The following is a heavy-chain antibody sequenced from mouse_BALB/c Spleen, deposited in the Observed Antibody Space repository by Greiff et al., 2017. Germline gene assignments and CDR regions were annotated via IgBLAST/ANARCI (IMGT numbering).Heavy chain of an antibody. J-gene: IGHJ1*01. D-gene: IGHD1-1*01. V-gene: IGHV2-6-5*01. CDR3: AKGYGSDWYFDV. CDR1: GFSLTDYG. CDR2: IWGGGST. Sequence: QVQLQQSGPGLVALSQSLSITCTVSGFSLTDYGVSWIRQPPGKGLEWLGVIWGGGSTYYNSALKSRLSISKDNSKSQVFLKMNSLQTDDTAIYYCAKGYGSDWYFDVWGAGTTVTVSS.